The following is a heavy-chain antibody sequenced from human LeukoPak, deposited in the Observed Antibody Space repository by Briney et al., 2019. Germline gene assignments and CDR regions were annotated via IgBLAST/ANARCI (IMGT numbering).Heavy chain of an antibody. D-gene: IGHD6-6*01. J-gene: IGHJ5*02. Sequence: PSETLSLTCTVSGGSISSSSYYWGWIRQPPGKGLEWIGSIYYSGSTYYNPSLKSRVTISVDTSKNQFSLKLSSVTAADTAVYYCARLEAARHWFDPWGQGTLVTASS. CDR2: IYYSGST. V-gene: IGHV4-39*01. CDR3: ARLEAARHWFDP. CDR1: GGSISSSSYY.